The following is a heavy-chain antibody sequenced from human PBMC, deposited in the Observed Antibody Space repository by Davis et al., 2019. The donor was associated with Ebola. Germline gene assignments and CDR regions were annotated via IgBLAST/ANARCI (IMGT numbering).Heavy chain of an antibody. Sequence: GESLKISCKGSGYGFADYLIAWVRQPPGKRLELMGIIYAGSSASRYSPSFEGQVTISVDRSITTAYLQWSSLKASDTATYYCTRRNYIFTGYQIERGFDYWGQGTLVTVSS. J-gene: IGHJ4*02. CDR3: TRRNYIFTGYQIERGFDY. CDR1: GYGFADYL. D-gene: IGHD3-9*01. CDR2: IYAGSSAS. V-gene: IGHV5-51*01.